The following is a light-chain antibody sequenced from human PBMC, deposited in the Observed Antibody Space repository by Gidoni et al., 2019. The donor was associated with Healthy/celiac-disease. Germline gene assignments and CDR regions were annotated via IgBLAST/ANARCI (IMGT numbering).Light chain of an antibody. J-gene: IGKJ1*01. Sequence: GDRVTITCRASQSISSWLAWYQQKPGKATKLLIYDASSLESRVPSRFSGSGSGTEFTLTISSLQPDDFATYYCQQYNSYWAFGQGTKVEIK. CDR1: QSISSW. V-gene: IGKV1-5*01. CDR3: QQYNSYWA. CDR2: DAS.